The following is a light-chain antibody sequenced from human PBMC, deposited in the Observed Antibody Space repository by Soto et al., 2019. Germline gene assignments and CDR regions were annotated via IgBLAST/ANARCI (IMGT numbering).Light chain of an antibody. J-gene: IGKJ5*01. CDR2: GAS. CDR1: HSVSSSY. CDR3: QQHGSPPPIT. V-gene: IGKV3-20*01. Sequence: DIVLTPSPGPLSLSPGERATFSCRASHSVSSSYLAWYQQKPGQAPRLLIYGASSRATGIPDRFSGSGSGTDFTLTISRLEPEDFAVYYCQQHGSPPPITFGQGTRLEIK.